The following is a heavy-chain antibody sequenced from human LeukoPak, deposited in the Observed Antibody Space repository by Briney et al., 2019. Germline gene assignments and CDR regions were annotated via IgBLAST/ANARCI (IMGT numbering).Heavy chain of an antibody. CDR1: GFTFSNAW. Sequence: KAGGSLRLSCTVSGFTFSNAWMNWVRQVPGKGLEWVGRIKDKIDGETIDYAAPVKGRFSLSRDDSKSTAYLEINNLKIEDTGVYYCSAGAVAATLPSVERQKNFFFYFGLDVWGQGTTVTVSS. D-gene: IGHD2-15*01. CDR3: SAGAVAATLPSVERQKNFFFYFGLDV. V-gene: IGHV3-15*01. CDR2: IKDKIDGETI. J-gene: IGHJ6*02.